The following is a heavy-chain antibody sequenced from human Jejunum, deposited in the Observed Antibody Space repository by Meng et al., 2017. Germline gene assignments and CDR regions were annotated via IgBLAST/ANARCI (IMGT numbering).Heavy chain of an antibody. CDR1: GFTFSNYW. V-gene: IGHV3-7*03. CDR2: IKSDGGDK. D-gene: IGHD2-15*01. J-gene: IGHJ5*02. Sequence: GESLKISCVASGFTFSNYWMSWVRQAPGKGLEWVATIKSDGGDKNYADSVKGRFAISRDNTQSSLYLHMSSLRAEDKALDYCATGSTSGDGTTWFDPWGQGSLVTVSS. CDR3: ATGSTSGDGTTWFDP.